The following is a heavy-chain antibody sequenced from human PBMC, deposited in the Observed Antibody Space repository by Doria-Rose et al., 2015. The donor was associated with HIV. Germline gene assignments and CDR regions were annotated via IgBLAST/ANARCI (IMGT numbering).Heavy chain of an antibody. J-gene: IGHJ4*02. CDR2: IFSDDER. CDR3: ARIKSSRWYHKYYFDF. D-gene: IGHD6-13*01. Sequence: QITLKESGPVLVKPTETLTLTRTVSGVSLSSPGMGVSWIRQPPGKALEWLANIFSDDERSYKTSLKSRLTISRGTSKSQVVRTMTDMDPVDTATYYCARIKSSRWYHKYYFDFWGQGTLVIVSA. V-gene: IGHV2-26*01. CDR1: GVSLSSPGMG.